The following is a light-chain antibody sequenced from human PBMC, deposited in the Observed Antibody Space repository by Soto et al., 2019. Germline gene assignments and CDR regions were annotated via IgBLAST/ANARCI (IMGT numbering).Light chain of an antibody. Sequence: SALTEQHSASGPPGQRVTISCSGSSSNIGSNYVYWYQQLPGTAPKLLIYRNNQRPSGVPARFSGSKSGTSASLAISGLRSEDEADYYCAAWDDSLSVYYAFGTGTKVTVL. CDR1: SSNIGSNY. J-gene: IGLJ1*01. V-gene: IGLV1-47*01. CDR2: RNN. CDR3: AAWDDSLSVYYA.